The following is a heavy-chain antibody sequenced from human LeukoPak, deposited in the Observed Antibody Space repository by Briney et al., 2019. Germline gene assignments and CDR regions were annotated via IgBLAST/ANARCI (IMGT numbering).Heavy chain of an antibody. CDR2: ISDRGSRT. CDR3: AKRGVVIRVILVGFHKEAYYFDS. CDR1: GFTFSSYW. V-gene: IGHV3-23*01. J-gene: IGHJ4*02. Sequence: TGGSLRLSCAASGFTFSSYWMTWVRQAPGKGLEWVAGISDRGSRTNYADSVKGRFTISTDHPKNTLYLQMNSLRAEDTAVYFCAKRGVVIRVILVGFHKEAYYFDSWGQGALVTVSS. D-gene: IGHD3-22*01.